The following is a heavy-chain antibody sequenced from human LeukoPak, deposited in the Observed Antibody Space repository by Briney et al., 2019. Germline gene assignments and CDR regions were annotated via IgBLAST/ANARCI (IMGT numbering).Heavy chain of an antibody. V-gene: IGHV3-7*01. CDR3: ARGEGVTNDY. CDR2: INQDGSEK. CDR1: GFTFSSYW. D-gene: IGHD2-21*02. Sequence: PGGSLRLSCAASGFTFSSYWMNWVRQAPGKGLEWVANINQDGSEKSYVDSVKGRFTISRDNARNSLYLQMNSLRAEDTAFYYCARGEGVTNDYWGQGTLVTVSS. J-gene: IGHJ4*02.